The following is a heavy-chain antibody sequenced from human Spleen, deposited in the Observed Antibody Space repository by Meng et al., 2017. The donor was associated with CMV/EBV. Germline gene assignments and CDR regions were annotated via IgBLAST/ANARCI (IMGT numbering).Heavy chain of an antibody. D-gene: IGHD4-23*01. CDR1: GGTFSNYA. Sequence: SVKVSCKASGGTFSNYAFSWVRQAPGQGLEWMGGIIPILGITNYAQRLQGRVTITADKSTSIVYMELSSLRFEDTAVYYCARDRGDYGGNSYHYYYGMDVWGQGTTVTVSS. V-gene: IGHV1-69*10. CDR3: ARDRGDYGGNSYHYYYGMDV. CDR2: IIPILGIT. J-gene: IGHJ6*02.